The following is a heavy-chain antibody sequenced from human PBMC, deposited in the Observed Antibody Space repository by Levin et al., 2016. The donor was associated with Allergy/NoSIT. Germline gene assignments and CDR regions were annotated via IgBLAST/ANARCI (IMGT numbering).Heavy chain of an antibody. J-gene: IGHJ4*02. Sequence: GESLKISCATSGFTFSIYGMHWVRQAPGRGLEWVAVISDDGNIKYYGDSVRGRFTVSRDYSENTVYLQMNSLRVEDTAVYYCAKEEYNGWGTYDYWGQGTLVTVSS. CDR3: AKEEYNGWGTYDY. D-gene: IGHD3-10*01. V-gene: IGHV3-30*18. CDR1: GFTFSIYG. CDR2: ISDDGNIK.